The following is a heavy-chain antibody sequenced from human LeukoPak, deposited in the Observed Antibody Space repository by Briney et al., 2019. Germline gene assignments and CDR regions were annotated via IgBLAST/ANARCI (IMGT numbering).Heavy chain of an antibody. CDR2: INHSGST. CDR1: GGSISSYY. CDR3: AGSFGSYEPY. V-gene: IGHV4-34*01. J-gene: IGHJ4*02. D-gene: IGHD1-26*01. Sequence: PSETLSLTCTVSGGSISSYYWSWIRQPPGKGLEWIGEINHSGSTNYNPSLKSRVTISVDTSKNQFSLKLSSVTAADTAVYYCAGSFGSYEPYWGQGTLVTVSS.